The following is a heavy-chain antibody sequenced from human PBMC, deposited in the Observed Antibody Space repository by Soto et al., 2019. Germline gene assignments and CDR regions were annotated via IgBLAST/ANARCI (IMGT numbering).Heavy chain of an antibody. V-gene: IGHV3-23*01. CDR1: GFTFSSYA. Sequence: GGSLRLSCAASGFTFSSYAMSWVRQAPGKGLEWVSAISGSGGSTYYADSVKGRFTISRDNSKNTLYLQMNSLRAEDTAVYYCAGPLVGYCSSTSCVSPNDAFDIWGQGTMVTVSS. CDR2: ISGSGGST. J-gene: IGHJ3*02. CDR3: AGPLVGYCSSTSCVSPNDAFDI. D-gene: IGHD2-2*01.